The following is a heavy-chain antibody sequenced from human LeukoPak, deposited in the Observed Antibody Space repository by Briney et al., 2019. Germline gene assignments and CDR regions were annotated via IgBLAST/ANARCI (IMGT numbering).Heavy chain of an antibody. Sequence: ASVKVSCKASGYTFTYYAITWVRQAPGQGLEWMGWIGDYNGNTHYAQKFQGRVTMTTDTSTSTAYLELRSLRSDDTAVYYCARGVPAVGRSYGEFFQHWGQGTLVSVSS. J-gene: IGHJ1*01. CDR3: ARGVPAVGRSYGEFFQH. D-gene: IGHD6-13*01. CDR2: IGDYNGNT. V-gene: IGHV1-18*01. CDR1: GYTFTYYA.